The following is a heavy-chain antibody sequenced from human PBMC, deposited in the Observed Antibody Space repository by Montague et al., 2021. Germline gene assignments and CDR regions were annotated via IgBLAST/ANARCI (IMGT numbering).Heavy chain of an antibody. CDR2: VRHIGST. D-gene: IGHD3-10*01. V-gene: IGHV4-34*01. Sequence: SETLSLTCGVYGGSLSEYYWTWIRQSPGKGLEWIGEVRHIGSTNYNPSLKSRVTMSVDKSKNQFSLKLRSVTAADTAVYYCASDRGPFDYWGQGTVVTVSS. CDR1: GGSLSEYY. CDR3: ASDRGPFDY. J-gene: IGHJ4*02.